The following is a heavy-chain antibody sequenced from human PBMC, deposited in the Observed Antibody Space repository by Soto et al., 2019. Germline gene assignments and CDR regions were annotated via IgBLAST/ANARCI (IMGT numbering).Heavy chain of an antibody. Sequence: ASVKVSCKASGYTFTGYYMHWVRQAPGQGPEWMGWINPNSGGTNYAQKFQGWVTMTRDTSISTASMELSRMRSDDTAVYYCERMRIAEAGRANYYYYGMDVWGQGTTGTVS. CDR2: INPNSGGT. V-gene: IGHV1-2*04. D-gene: IGHD6-13*01. CDR3: ERMRIAEAGRANYYYYGMDV. CDR1: GYTFTGYY. J-gene: IGHJ6*02.